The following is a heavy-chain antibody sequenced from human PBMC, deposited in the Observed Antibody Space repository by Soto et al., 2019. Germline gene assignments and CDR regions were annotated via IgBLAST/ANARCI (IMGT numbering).Heavy chain of an antibody. D-gene: IGHD3-9*01. J-gene: IGHJ4*02. V-gene: IGHV1-18*01. CDR1: GYTFTSYD. CDR3: ARDSHILTGYYTPSMIDY. CDR2: ISAYNGNT. Sequence: ASVKVSCKASGYTFTSYDINWVRQATGQGLEWMGWISAYNGNTNYAQKLQGRVTMTTDTSTSTAYMELRSLRSDDTAVYYCARDSHILTGYYTPSMIDYWGQGTLVTVSS.